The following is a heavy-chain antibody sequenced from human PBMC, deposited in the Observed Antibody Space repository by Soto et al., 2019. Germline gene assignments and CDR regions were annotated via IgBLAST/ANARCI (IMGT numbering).Heavy chain of an antibody. V-gene: IGHV3-9*01. CDR1: GFTFDDYA. Sequence: EVQLVESGGGLVQPGRSLRLSCAASGFTFDDYAMHWVRQAPGKGLEWVSGISWNSGSIGYADSVKGRFTISRDNAKNSLYLQMNSLRAEDTALYYCAKDPQPQSPYGDYEVGAFDIWGQGTMVTVSS. CDR3: AKDPQPQSPYGDYEVGAFDI. D-gene: IGHD4-17*01. CDR2: ISWNSGSI. J-gene: IGHJ3*02.